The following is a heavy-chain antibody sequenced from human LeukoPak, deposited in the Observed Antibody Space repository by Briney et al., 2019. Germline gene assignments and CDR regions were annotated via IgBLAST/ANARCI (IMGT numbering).Heavy chain of an antibody. V-gene: IGHV6-1*01. J-gene: IGHJ4*02. Sequence: SQTLSLTCAISGDSVSSNSAAWNWIRQSPSRGLEWLGRTYYRSKWYNDYAVSVKSRITINPDTSKNQFSLQLSSVTAADTAVYYCASSSGGDFWSGYRLFFDNWGRGTLVTVSA. CDR1: GDSVSSNSAA. CDR2: TYYRSKWYN. CDR3: ASSSGGDFWSGYRLFFDN. D-gene: IGHD3-3*01.